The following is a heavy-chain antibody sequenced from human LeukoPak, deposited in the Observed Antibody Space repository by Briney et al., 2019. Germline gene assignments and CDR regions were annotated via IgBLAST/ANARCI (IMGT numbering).Heavy chain of an antibody. CDR2: INSDGSST. CDR3: ARDAGGGFGEFPT. D-gene: IGHD3-10*01. CDR1: GFTFSSYW. J-gene: IGHJ5*02. Sequence: GGSLRLSCAASGFTFSSYWMHWVRQAPGKGLVWVSRINSDGSSTSYADSVKGRFPISRDNAKNTLYLQMNSLRAEDTAVYYCARDAGGGFGEFPTWGQGTLVTVSS. V-gene: IGHV3-74*01.